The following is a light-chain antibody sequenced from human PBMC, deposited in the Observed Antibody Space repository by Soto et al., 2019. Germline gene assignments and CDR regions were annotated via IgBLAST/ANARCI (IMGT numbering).Light chain of an antibody. V-gene: IGKV3-11*01. CDR2: DVS. Sequence: EVVLTQSPATLSLSPGERATLSCRASQSVSSYLAWYQQKPGQAPKRLIYDVSNRATGIPARFSGSGSGTDVTFTISILEPEDFAVYYCQQRSNLPGTFGQGTKVAIK. CDR1: QSVSSY. J-gene: IGKJ1*01. CDR3: QQRSNLPGT.